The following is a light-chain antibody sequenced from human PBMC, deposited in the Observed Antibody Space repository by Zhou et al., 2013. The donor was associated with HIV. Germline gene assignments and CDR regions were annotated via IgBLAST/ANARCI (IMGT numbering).Light chain of an antibody. Sequence: IQLTQSPSSLSASVGDRVTITCRASEDISSSLAWYQQKPGKPPKLLISGASSLQSGVPSRFSGSGSGTDFTLTIVGLQPEDLGTYYCQQFNTLPPLTFGGGTRVQ. J-gene: IGKJ4*01. CDR1: EDISSS. V-gene: IGKV1-13*02. CDR2: GAS. CDR3: QQFNTLPPLT.